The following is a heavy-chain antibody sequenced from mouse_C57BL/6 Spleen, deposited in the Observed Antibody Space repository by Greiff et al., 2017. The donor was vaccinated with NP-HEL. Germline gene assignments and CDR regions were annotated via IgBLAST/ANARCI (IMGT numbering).Heavy chain of an antibody. CDR3: ASGEGRWFAY. D-gene: IGHD3-3*01. Sequence: QVQLQQSGAELVKPGASVKLSCKASGYTFTSYWMQWVKQRPGQGLEWIGEIDPSDSYTNYNQKFKGKATLTVDTSSSTAYMQLSSLTSEDSAVYYCASGEGRWFAYWGQGTLVTVSA. CDR2: IDPSDSYT. V-gene: IGHV1-50*01. J-gene: IGHJ3*01. CDR1: GYTFTSYW.